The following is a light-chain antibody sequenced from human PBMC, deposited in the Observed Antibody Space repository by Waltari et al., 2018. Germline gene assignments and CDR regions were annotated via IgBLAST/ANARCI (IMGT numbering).Light chain of an antibody. CDR2: LGS. CDR3: MQALQTPDT. J-gene: IGKJ2*01. Sequence: DIVMTLSPLSLPVTPGEPASISCRSSQSLLHSNGYNYLDWYLQKPGQSPQLLIYLGSNRASGVPDRFSGSGSGTDFTLKISRVEAEDVGVYYCMQALQTPDTFGQGTKLEIK. V-gene: IGKV2-28*01. CDR1: QSLLHSNGYNY.